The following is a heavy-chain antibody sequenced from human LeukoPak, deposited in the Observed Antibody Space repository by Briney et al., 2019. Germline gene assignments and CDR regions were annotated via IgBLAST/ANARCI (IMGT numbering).Heavy chain of an antibody. CDR3: ARLNGDYYFDY. J-gene: IGHJ4*02. V-gene: IGHV1-46*01. CDR1: GGTFSSYA. D-gene: IGHD4-17*01. Sequence: GASVKVSCKASGGTFSSYAISWVRQAPGQGLEWMGIINPSGGSTSYAQKFQGRVTMTRDTSTSTVYMELSSLRSEDTAVYYCARLNGDYYFDYWGQGTLVTVSS. CDR2: INPSGGST.